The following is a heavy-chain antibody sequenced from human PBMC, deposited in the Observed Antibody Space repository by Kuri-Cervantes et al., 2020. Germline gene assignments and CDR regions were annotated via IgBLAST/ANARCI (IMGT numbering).Heavy chain of an antibody. CDR2: ISYDGSNK. CDR3: ARDRDDFWSGYWDRGIGSLADV. J-gene: IGHJ6*02. V-gene: IGHV3-30-3*01. CDR1: GFTSSSYA. Sequence: GGSLRLSCAASGFTSSSYAMHWVRQAPGKGLEWVAVISYDGSNKYYADSVKGRFTISRDNSKNTLYLQMNSLRAEDTAVYYCARDRDDFWSGYWDRGIGSLADVWGQGTTVTVSS. D-gene: IGHD3-3*01.